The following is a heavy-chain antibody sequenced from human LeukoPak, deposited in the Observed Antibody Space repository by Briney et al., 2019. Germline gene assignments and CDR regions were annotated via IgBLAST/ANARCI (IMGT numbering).Heavy chain of an antibody. Sequence: GGSLRLSCAASGFTFSSYAMSWVRQAPGKGLEWVSAISGGGGSTYYTDSVKGRFTISRDNSKNTLYLQMNSLRAEDTAVYYCAKTTPDQLRYFDWLLPGAFDIWGQGTMVTVSS. CDR2: ISGGGGST. CDR3: AKTTPDQLRYFDWLLPGAFDI. CDR1: GFTFSSYA. V-gene: IGHV3-23*01. J-gene: IGHJ3*02. D-gene: IGHD3-9*01.